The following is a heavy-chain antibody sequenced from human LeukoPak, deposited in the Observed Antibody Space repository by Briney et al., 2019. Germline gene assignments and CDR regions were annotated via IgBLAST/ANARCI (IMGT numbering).Heavy chain of an antibody. CDR3: ATTAMALGGDY. CDR1: GFTFSSYA. CDR2: ISSNGGST. Sequence: PGGSLRLSCAASGFTFSSYAMHWVRQAPGKGLEYVSAISSNGGSTSYANSVRGRFTISRDNSKNTLYLQMGSLRAEDTAVYYCATTAMALGGDYWGQGTLVTVSS. J-gene: IGHJ4*02. D-gene: IGHD5-18*01. V-gene: IGHV3-64*01.